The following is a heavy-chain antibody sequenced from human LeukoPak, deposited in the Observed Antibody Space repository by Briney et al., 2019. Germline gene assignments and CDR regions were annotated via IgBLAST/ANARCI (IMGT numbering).Heavy chain of an antibody. CDR3: ARDPRIAAADFYYYYGMDV. D-gene: IGHD6-13*01. CDR1: GGTFSSYA. CDR2: IIPIFGTA. J-gene: IGHJ6*02. V-gene: IGHV1-69*13. Sequence: SVKVSCKASGGTFSSYAISWVRQAPGQGLEWMGGIIPIFGTANYAQKFQARVTITADESTSTAYMELSSLRSEDTAVYYCARDPRIAAADFYYYYGMDVWGQGTTVTVSS.